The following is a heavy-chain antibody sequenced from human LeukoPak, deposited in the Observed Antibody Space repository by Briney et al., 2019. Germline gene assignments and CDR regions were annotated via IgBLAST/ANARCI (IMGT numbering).Heavy chain of an antibody. Sequence: ASVKASCKASGYTFTSYDINWVRQATGQGLEWMGWMNPNSGNTGYAQKFQGRVTMTRNTSISTAYMELSSLRSEDTAVYYCATGSKYSSSWYEYWFDPWGQGTLVTVSS. CDR1: GYTFTSYD. D-gene: IGHD6-13*01. CDR3: ATGSKYSSSWYEYWFDP. J-gene: IGHJ5*02. CDR2: MNPNSGNT. V-gene: IGHV1-8*01.